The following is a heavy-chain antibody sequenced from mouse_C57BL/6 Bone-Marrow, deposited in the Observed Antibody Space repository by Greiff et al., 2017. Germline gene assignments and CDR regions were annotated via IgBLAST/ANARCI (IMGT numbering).Heavy chain of an antibody. CDR1: GFTFSSYA. CDR2: LSDGGSYT. Sequence: EVNLVESGGGLVKPGGSLKLSCAASGFTFSSYAMSWVRPTPEKRLEWVATLSDGGSYTYSPDNVKGRFTISRDNAKNNLYLQMSHLQSEDTAMYYCARITTVVATGAMDYWGQGTSVTVSS. V-gene: IGHV5-4*03. CDR3: ARITTVVATGAMDY. D-gene: IGHD1-1*01. J-gene: IGHJ4*01.